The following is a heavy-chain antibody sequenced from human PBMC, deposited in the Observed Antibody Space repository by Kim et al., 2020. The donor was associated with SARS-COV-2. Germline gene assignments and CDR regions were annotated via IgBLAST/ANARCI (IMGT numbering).Heavy chain of an antibody. D-gene: IGHD5-12*01. J-gene: IGHJ6*02. CDR3: AKDRLAKDFGGMDV. Sequence: GGSLRLSCVASGFTFSSYGIHWVRQAPGRALEWLAFISSDGHEKYFADSVKGRFTVSRDNSKNTLDVQMNYLTADDTAVYFCAKDRLAKDFGGMDVWGQGTTVTVSS. CDR1: GFTFSSYG. V-gene: IGHV3-30*18. CDR2: ISSDGHEK.